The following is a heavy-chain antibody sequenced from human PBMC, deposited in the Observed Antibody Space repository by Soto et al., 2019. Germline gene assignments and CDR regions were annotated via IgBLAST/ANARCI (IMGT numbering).Heavy chain of an antibody. V-gene: IGHV3-64D*06. CDR1: GFTFSSYA. D-gene: IGHD5-18*01. CDR3: AKTLQYSYGLPH. J-gene: IGHJ4*02. Sequence: GGSLRLSCSASGFTFSSYAMHWVRQAPGKGLEYVSAISSNGGSTYYADSVKGRFTISRDNSKNTLYLQMSSLRAEDTAVYYCAKTLQYSYGLPHWGQGTLVTVSS. CDR2: ISSNGGST.